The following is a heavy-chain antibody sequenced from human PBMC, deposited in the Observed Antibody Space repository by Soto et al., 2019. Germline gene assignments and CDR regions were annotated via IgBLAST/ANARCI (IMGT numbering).Heavy chain of an antibody. D-gene: IGHD3-10*01. V-gene: IGHV4-34*01. CDR3: EPYGSGIYYISRDQY. CDR2: IDHNGHT. CDR1: GGSFSGYC. Sequence: QVQLQQWGAGLLKPSETLSLTCAVYGGSFSGYCWSWIRQSPGKGLEWIGEIDHNGHTNYNPSLKCRVTVSADKSKYQFSLRLSSTTAADTATYYCEPYGSGIYYISRDQYWGQGTLVTVSS. J-gene: IGHJ4*02.